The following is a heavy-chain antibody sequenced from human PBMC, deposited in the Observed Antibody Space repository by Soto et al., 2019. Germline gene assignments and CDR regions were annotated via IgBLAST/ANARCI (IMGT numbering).Heavy chain of an antibody. CDR2: ISYSGST. J-gene: IGHJ4*02. V-gene: IGHV4-59*01. CDR3: ARGTSWQLPFDY. D-gene: IGHD6-13*01. Sequence: QVQLQESGPGLVKPSETLSLTCTVSSDSISSYYWSWIRQPPGKRLEWIGYISYSGSTDYNPSLKSRVTIAGDTSKNQFSLKVSSVTAADPAVYYCARGTSWQLPFDYWGQGTPGHRLL. CDR1: SDSISSYY.